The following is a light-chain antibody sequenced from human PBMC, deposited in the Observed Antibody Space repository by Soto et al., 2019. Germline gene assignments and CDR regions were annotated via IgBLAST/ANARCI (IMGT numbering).Light chain of an antibody. J-gene: IGKJ1*01. CDR2: DAS. CDR1: QSVSTR. Sequence: DIPMTQSPSSLSASLGDRVTMICPASQSVSTRLAWYQQKPGKAPKVLIYDASSWAGGVPSRFTGSGSGTEFTLTINSLQPDDFATYYCQQYSVYWTFGQGTKVDIK. V-gene: IGKV1-5*02. CDR3: QQYSVYWT.